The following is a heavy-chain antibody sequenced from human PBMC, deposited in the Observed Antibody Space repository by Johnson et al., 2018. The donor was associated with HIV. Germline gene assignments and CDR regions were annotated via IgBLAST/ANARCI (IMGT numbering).Heavy chain of an antibody. Sequence: QVQLVESGGGLVQPGRSLRLSCAASGFTFDDYAMHWVRQAPGKGLEWVAVISYDGSNQYYADSVKGRFTISSDNSKNTVFLQMNSLRHEDTAMYYCAAYYYFWSGSYTSGFDIWGQGTMVTVSS. V-gene: IGHV3-30*04. CDR1: GFTFDDYA. J-gene: IGHJ3*02. D-gene: IGHD3-3*01. CDR2: ISYDGSNQ. CDR3: AAYYYFWSGSYTSGFDI.